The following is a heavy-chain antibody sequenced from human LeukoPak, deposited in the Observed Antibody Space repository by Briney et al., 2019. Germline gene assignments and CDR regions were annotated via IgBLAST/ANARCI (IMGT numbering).Heavy chain of an antibody. CDR3: ARRDGYYDY. D-gene: IGHD4-17*01. V-gene: IGHV4-30-2*03. CDR1: GGSISSGGYS. J-gene: IGHJ4*02. Sequence: PSQTLSLTCAVSGGSISSGGYSWSWIRQPPGKGLEWIGYIYHSGSTYYNPSLKSRVTISVDTSKNQFSLKLSSVTAADTAVYYCARRDGYYDYWGQGTLVTVSS. CDR2: IYHSGST.